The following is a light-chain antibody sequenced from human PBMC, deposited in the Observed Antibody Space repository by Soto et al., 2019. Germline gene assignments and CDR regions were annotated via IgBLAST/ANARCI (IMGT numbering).Light chain of an antibody. J-gene: IGLJ1*01. CDR2: DVS. CDR3: SSYTSSSPYV. CDR1: SSDVGGYNY. Sequence: QSALTQPASVSGSPGHSITISCTGTSSDVGGYNYVSWYQQHPGKAPKLMIYDVSNRPSGVSNRFSGSKSGNTASLTISGLQAEDEADYYCSSYTSSSPYVFGTGTKVTVL. V-gene: IGLV2-14*01.